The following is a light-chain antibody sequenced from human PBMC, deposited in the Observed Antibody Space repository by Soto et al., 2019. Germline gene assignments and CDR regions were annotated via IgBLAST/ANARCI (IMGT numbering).Light chain of an antibody. Sequence: DIQMTQFPSSLSASVGDRVTITCRASQNINSYLNWYQQKPGKAPKLLIYAASSLQSGVPSRFSGSGSGTDFTLTISSLQPEDFATYYCQQSYSTLYTFGQGTKLEIK. CDR3: QQSYSTLYT. V-gene: IGKV1-39*01. CDR1: QNINSY. J-gene: IGKJ2*01. CDR2: AAS.